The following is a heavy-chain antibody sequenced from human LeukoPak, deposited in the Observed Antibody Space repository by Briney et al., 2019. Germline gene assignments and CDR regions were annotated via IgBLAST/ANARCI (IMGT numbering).Heavy chain of an antibody. D-gene: IGHD1-14*01. J-gene: IGHJ4*02. Sequence: SETLSLTCAVYGGSFSGYYWSWIRQPPGKGLEWIGEINHSGSTYYNPSLKSRVTISVDTSKNQFSLKLSSVTAADTAVYYCFFSPGDWGQGTLVTVSP. CDR2: INHSGST. V-gene: IGHV4-34*01. CDR3: FFSPGD. CDR1: GGSFSGYY.